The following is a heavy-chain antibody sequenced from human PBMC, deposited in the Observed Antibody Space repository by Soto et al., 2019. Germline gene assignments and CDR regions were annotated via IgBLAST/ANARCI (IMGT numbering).Heavy chain of an antibody. D-gene: IGHD3-22*01. CDR1: GGTFSSYG. CDR3: ARGRHYYDRSGNPIYYYHGLDV. Sequence: QVRLVQSGAEVKKAGSSVKVSCKASGGTFSSYGISWVRQAPGQGLEWMGGIIPMFATPHYAQKFQGRVSITADETASTAYLQLSRLTSEDTAVYYCARGRHYYDRSGNPIYYYHGLDVWGPGTTVTVSS. V-gene: IGHV1-69*01. J-gene: IGHJ6*02. CDR2: IIPMFATP.